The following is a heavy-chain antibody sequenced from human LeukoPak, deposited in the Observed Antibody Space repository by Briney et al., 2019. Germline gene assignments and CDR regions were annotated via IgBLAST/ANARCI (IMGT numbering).Heavy chain of an antibody. D-gene: IGHD2-15*01. V-gene: IGHV1-58*02. CDR1: GFTFTSSA. J-gene: IGHJ4*02. CDR2: IVVGSGNT. Sequence: SVKVPCKASGFTFTSSAMQWVRQARGQRLEWIGWIVVGSGNTNYAQKFQERVTITRDMSTSTAYMELSSLRSEDTAVYYCAADCSGGSCSPNWGQGTLVTVSS. CDR3: AADCSGGSCSPN.